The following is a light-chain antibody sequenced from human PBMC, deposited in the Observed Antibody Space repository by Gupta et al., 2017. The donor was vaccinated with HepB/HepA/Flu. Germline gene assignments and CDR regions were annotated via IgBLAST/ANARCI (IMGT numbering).Light chain of an antibody. Sequence: SYELTQPPSVSVSPGQTARITCSGDALPKQYAYWYQQKPGQAPVLVIYKDSERPSGIPERFSGSRSGTTVTLTISGVQAEDEADYYCQSADSSGTYPDVVFGGGTKLNVL. CDR3: QSADSSGTYPDVV. CDR1: ALPKQY. J-gene: IGLJ2*01. V-gene: IGLV3-25*03. CDR2: KDS.